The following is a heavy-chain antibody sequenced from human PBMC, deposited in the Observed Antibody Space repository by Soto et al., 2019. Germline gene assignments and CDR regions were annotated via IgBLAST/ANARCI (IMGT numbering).Heavy chain of an antibody. J-gene: IGHJ4*01. V-gene: IGHV4-38-2*01. D-gene: IGHD6-19*01. CDR3: ARVHVMVVAGSTFDY. Sequence: LPGSPALTCAVSWYSVRSGLYWAWIRQPPGKGPEWIASIYHGGTTFYNPSLKSRITISVDTSNNQFSLKLTSVTAADTAVYYCARVHVMVVAGSTFDYWGHGTLVTVSS. CDR2: IYHGGTT. CDR1: WYSVRSGLY.